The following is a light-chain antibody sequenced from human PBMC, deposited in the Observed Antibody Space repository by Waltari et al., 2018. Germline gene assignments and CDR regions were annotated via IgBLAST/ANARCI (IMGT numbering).Light chain of an antibody. Sequence: DIQMTQSPSSLSASVGDKVTITCRASQGISSWLAWYQQKPGKAPRLLIYAASSLHSGVPSRFSGSGSGTDYTLTISSLQPEDFATYYCQQGYNTPRTFGQGTKVEIK. CDR1: QGISSW. J-gene: IGKJ1*01. CDR2: AAS. CDR3: QQGYNTPRT. V-gene: IGKV1-12*01.